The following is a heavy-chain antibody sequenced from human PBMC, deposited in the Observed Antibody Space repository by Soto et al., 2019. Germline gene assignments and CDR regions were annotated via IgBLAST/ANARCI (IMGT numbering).Heavy chain of an antibody. V-gene: IGHV4-39*01. CDR2: LYYSGST. CDR1: GGSISSSSYY. Sequence: QLQLQESGPGLVKPSETLSLTCTVSGGSISSSSYYWGWIRQPPGKGLEWIGSLYYSGSTYYNPALKSRVPISVDTSKNKFSLKLSSVTAADTAVYYCARQGWDEYSSSSRLFYWFDPWGQGTLVTVSS. J-gene: IGHJ5*02. D-gene: IGHD6-6*01. CDR3: ARQGWDEYSSSSRLFYWFDP.